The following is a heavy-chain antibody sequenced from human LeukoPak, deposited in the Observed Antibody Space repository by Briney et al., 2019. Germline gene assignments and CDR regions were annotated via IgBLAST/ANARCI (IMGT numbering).Heavy chain of an antibody. CDR1: GFSFSIYS. D-gene: IGHD3-10*02. V-gene: IGHV3-48*04. J-gene: IGHJ4*02. Sequence: GGSLRLSCAASGFSFSIYSMNWVRQAPGKGLEWVSYIDSMSGSIYYADSVRGRFTISRDNAKNSLYLQMNSLRAEDTAVYYCAILCWGNQLAGFDSWSQGTLVTVSS. CDR3: AILCWGNQLAGFDS. CDR2: IDSMSGSI.